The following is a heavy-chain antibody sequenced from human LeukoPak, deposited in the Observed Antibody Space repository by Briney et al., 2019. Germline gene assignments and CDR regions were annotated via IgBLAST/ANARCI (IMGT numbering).Heavy chain of an antibody. CDR1: EYHFTSYW. J-gene: IGHJ3*02. V-gene: IGHV5-51*01. Sequence: GESLKISCKASEYHFTSYWIGWVRQMPGKGLEWMGIIYPGDSDTRYSPSFQGQVTISADKSISTAYLQWSSLKASDTAMYYCARHRSSSHAFDIWGQGTMVTVSS. D-gene: IGHD6-13*01. CDR3: ARHRSSSHAFDI. CDR2: IYPGDSDT.